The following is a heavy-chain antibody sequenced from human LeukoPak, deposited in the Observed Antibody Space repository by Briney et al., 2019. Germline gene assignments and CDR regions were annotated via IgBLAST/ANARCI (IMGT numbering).Heavy chain of an antibody. CDR1: GDSVSSNSVA. V-gene: IGHV6-1*01. Sequence: SQTLSLTCAISGDSVSSNSVAWNWFRQSPSRGLEWLGRTYHRSKWFNEYAFSVKSRLTIYPDTSNNQFSLVLNSVTPEDTAVYYCVRAAVVVLATMFDYWGQGSLVTVSS. CDR2: TYHRSKWFN. CDR3: VRAAVVVLATMFDY. D-gene: IGHD2-15*01. J-gene: IGHJ4*02.